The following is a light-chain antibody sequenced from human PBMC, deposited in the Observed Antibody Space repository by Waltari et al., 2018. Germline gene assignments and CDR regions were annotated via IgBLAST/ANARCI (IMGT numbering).Light chain of an antibody. J-gene: IGLJ2*01. CDR1: SSDFGKDNY. V-gene: IGLV2-8*01. Sequence: QSALTQPPSASGSPGQSVTIPCTGTSSDFGKDNYLSWYQHHPGKAPKLMIYDVTKRPSGVPNRFSGSKSGNTASLTVSGLQAEDEADYFCCSFSGGNNFLFGGGTKLTVL. CDR2: DVT. CDR3: CSFSGGNNFL.